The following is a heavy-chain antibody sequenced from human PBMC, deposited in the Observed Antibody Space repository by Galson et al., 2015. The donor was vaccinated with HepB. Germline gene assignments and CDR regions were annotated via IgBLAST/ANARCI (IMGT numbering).Heavy chain of an antibody. V-gene: IGHV3-7*03. D-gene: IGHD3-10*01. CDR2: IKQDGSEK. CDR1: GFTFSSYW. J-gene: IGHJ4*02. CDR3: ASYYGSGSYTRDYFDY. Sequence: SLRLSCAASGFTFSSYWMSWVRQAPGKGLEWVANIKQDGSEKYYVDSVKGRFTISRDNAKNSLYLQMNSLRAEDTAVYYCASYYGSGSYTRDYFDYWGQGTLVTVSS.